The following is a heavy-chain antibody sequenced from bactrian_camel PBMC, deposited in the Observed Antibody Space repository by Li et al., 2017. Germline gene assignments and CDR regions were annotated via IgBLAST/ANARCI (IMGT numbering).Heavy chain of an antibody. CDR3: ASDPCSTFRGLGQDEYDY. D-gene: IGHD1*01. V-gene: IGHV3S53*01. CDR2: LNNDGTT. CDR1: GLVRSSPLSP. Sequence: HVQLVESGGGSVQAGGSLRLSCAADGLVRSSPLSPYCMGWPRQVPGSRREVVAALNNDGTTIYDNSVKGRFTISQDKAKHMLYLQMDSLRTEDTAMYYCASDPCSTFRGLGQDEYDYWGQGTQVTVS. J-gene: IGHJ4*01.